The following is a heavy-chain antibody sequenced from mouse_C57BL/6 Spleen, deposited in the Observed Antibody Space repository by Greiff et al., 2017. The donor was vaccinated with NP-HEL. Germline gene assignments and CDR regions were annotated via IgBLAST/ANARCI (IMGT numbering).Heavy chain of an antibody. CDR1: GYAFSSSW. CDR2: IYPGDGDT. J-gene: IGHJ4*01. D-gene: IGHD2-3*01. CDR3: ARRDGYYDAMDY. V-gene: IGHV1-82*01. Sequence: VQLQQSGPELVKPGASVKISCKASGYAFSSSWMNWVKQRPGKGLEWIGRIYPGDGDTNYNGKFKGKATLTADKSSSTAYMQRSSLTSEDSAVYFCARRDGYYDAMDYWGQGTSVTVSS.